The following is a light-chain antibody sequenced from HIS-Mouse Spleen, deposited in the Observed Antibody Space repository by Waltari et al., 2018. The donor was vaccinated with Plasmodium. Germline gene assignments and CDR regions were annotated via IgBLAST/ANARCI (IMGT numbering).Light chain of an antibody. CDR1: QLGDKY. J-gene: IGLJ2*01. CDR3: QAWDSSTVV. Sequence: SYELTQPPSVSVSPGQTARITCSGDQLGDKYAFWYQPKPGQSPVLVIYQDTKRPSGIPERFSGSNAGNTATLTISGTQAMDEADYYCQAWDSSTVVFGGGTKLTVL. V-gene: IGLV3-1*01. CDR2: QDT.